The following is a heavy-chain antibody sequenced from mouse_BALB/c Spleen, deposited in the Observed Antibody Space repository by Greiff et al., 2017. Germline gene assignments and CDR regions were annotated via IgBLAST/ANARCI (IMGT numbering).Heavy chain of an antibody. CDR3: ARRGYGSSRRFAY. V-gene: IGHV5-6*02. CDR1: GFTFSSYG. CDR2: ISSGGSYT. J-gene: IGHJ3*01. Sequence: DVMLVESGGDLVKPGGSLKLSCAASGFTFSSYGMSWVRQTPDKRLEWVATISSGGSYTYYPDSVKGRFTISRDNAKNTLYLQMSSLKSEDTAMYYCARRGYGSSRRFAYWGQGTLVTVSA. D-gene: IGHD1-1*01.